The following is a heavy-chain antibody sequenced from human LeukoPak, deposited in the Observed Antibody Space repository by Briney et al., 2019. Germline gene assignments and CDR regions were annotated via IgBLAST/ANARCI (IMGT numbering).Heavy chain of an antibody. J-gene: IGHJ6*03. CDR2: INPNSGGT. D-gene: IGHD6-13*01. CDR3: ARDLGLGSSSFFYYYYMDV. V-gene: IGHV1-2*02. Sequence: ASVKVSCKASGYTFTGYYMNWVRQAPGQGLEWMGWINPNSGGTNYAQKFQGRVTMTRDTSISTAYMELSRLRSDDTAVYYCARDLGLGSSSFFYYYYMDVWGKGTTVTVSS. CDR1: GYTFTGYY.